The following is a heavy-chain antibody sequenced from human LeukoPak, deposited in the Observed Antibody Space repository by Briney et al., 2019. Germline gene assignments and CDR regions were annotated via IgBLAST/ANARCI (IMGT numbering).Heavy chain of an antibody. CDR1: GFTLSDYW. CDR2: ISPDGRNI. Sequence: PGGSLRLSCAASGFTLSDYWMNWVRQAPGKGPVWVSHISPDGRNIAYADSVKGRFTISRDNDKNSLYLQMNSLRLEDTAFYYCIKDMGFDLLKDAFHVWGQGTLVTVSS. CDR3: IKDMGFDLLKDAFHV. D-gene: IGHD3-9*01. J-gene: IGHJ3*01. V-gene: IGHV3-74*01.